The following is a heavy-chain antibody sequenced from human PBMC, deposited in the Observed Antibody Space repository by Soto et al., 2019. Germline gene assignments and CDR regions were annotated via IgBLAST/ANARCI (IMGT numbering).Heavy chain of an antibody. CDR2: ISGSGGTT. CDR3: AKTANGWFSAFDI. D-gene: IGHD6-19*01. CDR1: GFTFTSYA. V-gene: IGHV3-23*01. J-gene: IGHJ3*02. Sequence: EVQLLESGGGLVQPGGSLRLSYAAFGFTFTSYAMSWVRQAPGKGLEWVSAISGSGGTTYYADSVKGRFTFSRDNSKNTLYLQMNSLRAEDTAVYYCAKTANGWFSAFDIWGQGTMVTVSS.